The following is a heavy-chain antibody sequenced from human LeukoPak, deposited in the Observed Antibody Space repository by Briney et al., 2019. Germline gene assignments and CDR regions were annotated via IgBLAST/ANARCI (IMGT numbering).Heavy chain of an antibody. Sequence: ASVKVSCKASGYTFTSYGISWVRQAPGQGLEWMGWISAYNGNTNYAQKLQGRVTMTTDTSTSTAYMELRSLRSDDTAVYYCARALGYCSSTSCYESYYYYYIDVWGKGTTVTVSS. CDR1: GYTFTSYG. CDR3: ARALGYCSSTSCYESYYYYYIDV. CDR2: ISAYNGNT. D-gene: IGHD2-2*01. J-gene: IGHJ6*03. V-gene: IGHV1-18*01.